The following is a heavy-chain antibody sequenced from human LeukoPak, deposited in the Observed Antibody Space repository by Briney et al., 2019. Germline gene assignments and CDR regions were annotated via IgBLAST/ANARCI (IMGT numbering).Heavy chain of an antibody. CDR3: ARHSEIVVVPAAYDY. Sequence: GESLKISCKGSGYSFTSYWIGWVRQMPGKGLGWMGIIYPGDSDTRYSPSFQGQVTISADKSISTAYLQWSSLKASDTAMYYCARHSEIVVVPAAYDYWGQGTLVTVSS. CDR1: GYSFTSYW. V-gene: IGHV5-51*01. J-gene: IGHJ4*02. CDR2: IYPGDSDT. D-gene: IGHD2-2*01.